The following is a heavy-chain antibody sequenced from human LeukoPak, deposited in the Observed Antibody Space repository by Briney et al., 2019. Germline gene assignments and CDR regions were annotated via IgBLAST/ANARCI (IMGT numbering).Heavy chain of an antibody. V-gene: IGHV1-58*02. CDR2: IVVGSGNT. D-gene: IGHD1-1*01. J-gene: IGHJ3*02. Sequence: GASVNVSCSASGFTFTISAMQWVRQARGQRLEWIGWIVVGSGNTNYAQKFQARVTITRDMSTSTAYMELSSLRSEDTAVYYCAADNWNDVTFAFDIWGQGTMVTVSS. CDR1: GFTFTISA. CDR3: AADNWNDVTFAFDI.